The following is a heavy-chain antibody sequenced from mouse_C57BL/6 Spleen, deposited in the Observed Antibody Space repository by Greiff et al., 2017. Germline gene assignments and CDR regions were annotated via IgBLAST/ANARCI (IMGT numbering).Heavy chain of an antibody. CDR1: GYTFTSYW. D-gene: IGHD2-1*01. CDR2: IPPNSGST. V-gene: IGHV1-64*01. Sequence: QVQLQQPGAELVKPGASVKLSCTASGYTFTSYWMHWVKQRPGQGLEWIGMIPPNSGSTNYTEKFKSKATLTVDKSSSTAYMQLSSLTSEDSAVYYGARGNYHAMDYWGQGTSVTVSA. CDR3: ARGNYHAMDY. J-gene: IGHJ4*01.